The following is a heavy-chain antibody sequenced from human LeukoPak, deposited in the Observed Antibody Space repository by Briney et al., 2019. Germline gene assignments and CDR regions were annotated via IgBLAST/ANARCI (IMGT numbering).Heavy chain of an antibody. V-gene: IGHV3-43*01. Sequence: GGSLRLSCAASGFTFDDYTMHWVRQAPGKGLEWVSLISRDGGSTYYADSVKGRFTISRDNSKNSLYLQMNSLRTEDTALYYCAKDRGSGWYGGTYFDYWGQGTLVTVSS. CDR3: AKDRGSGWYGGTYFDY. D-gene: IGHD6-19*01. CDR1: GFTFDDYT. J-gene: IGHJ4*02. CDR2: ISRDGGST.